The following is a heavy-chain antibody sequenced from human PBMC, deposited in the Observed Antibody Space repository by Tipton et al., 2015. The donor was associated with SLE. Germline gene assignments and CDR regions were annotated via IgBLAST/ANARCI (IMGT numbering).Heavy chain of an antibody. CDR3: AKDNRPNMGGGGGALDI. D-gene: IGHD2-21*01. V-gene: IGHV3-9*01. Sequence: RSLRLSCAASGFTFDDYAMHWVRQAPGKCLEWVSGISWNSGSIGYADSVKGRFTISSDNAKNSLYLQMNSLRAEDTALYYCAKDNRPNMGGGGGALDIWGLGIMDSVPS. CDR2: ISWNSGSI. CDR1: GFTFDDYA. J-gene: IGHJ3*02.